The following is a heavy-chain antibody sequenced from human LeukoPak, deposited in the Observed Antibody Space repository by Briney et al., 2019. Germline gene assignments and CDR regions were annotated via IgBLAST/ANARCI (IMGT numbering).Heavy chain of an antibody. CDR1: GGSISSYY. CDR2: IYYRGST. Sequence: SETLSLTCTVSGGSISSYYWSWIRQPPGKGREWIGDIYYRGSTNYNPYLKSRVTISVDTSKNQFSLKLSSVTAADTAGYYCARDHGFAGYVDYWGQGTLVTVSS. J-gene: IGHJ4*02. CDR3: ARDHGFAGYVDY. D-gene: IGHD1-1*01. V-gene: IGHV4-59*01.